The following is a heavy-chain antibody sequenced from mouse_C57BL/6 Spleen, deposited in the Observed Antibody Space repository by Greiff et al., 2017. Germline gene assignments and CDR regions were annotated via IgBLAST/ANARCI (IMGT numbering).Heavy chain of an antibody. J-gene: IGHJ3*01. CDR3: AREGLGYRFAY. D-gene: IGHD2-2*01. CDR2: IYPSDSET. V-gene: IGHV1-61*01. CDR1: GYTFTSYW. Sequence: QVQLQQPGAELVRPGSSVQLSCKASGYTFTSYWMDWVKQRPGQGLEWIGNIYPSDSETHYNQKFKDKATLTVDKSSSTAYMQLSSLTSEDSAVYYCAREGLGYRFAYWGQGTLVTVSA.